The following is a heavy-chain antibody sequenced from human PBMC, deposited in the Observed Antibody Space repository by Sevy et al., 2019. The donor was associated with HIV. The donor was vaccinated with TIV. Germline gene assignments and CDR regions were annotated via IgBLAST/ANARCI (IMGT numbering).Heavy chain of an antibody. CDR1: GFTFSSYA. V-gene: IGHV3-30-3*01. J-gene: IGHJ4*02. CDR2: ISYDGSNK. Sequence: GGSLRLSCAASGFTFSSYAMHWVRQAPGKGLEWVAVISYDGSNKYYADSVKGRFTISRVNSKNTLYLQMYSLRAEDTAVYYCARAQWLVSLDYWGQGTLVTVSS. D-gene: IGHD3-3*01. CDR3: ARAQWLVSLDY.